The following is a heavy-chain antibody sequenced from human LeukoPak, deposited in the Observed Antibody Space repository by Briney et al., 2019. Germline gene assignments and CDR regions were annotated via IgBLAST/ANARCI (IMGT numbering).Heavy chain of an antibody. CDR3: ARDGRVGATSAPGVNWFDP. CDR1: GFTFSSYS. J-gene: IGHJ5*02. Sequence: GGSLRLSCAASGFTFSSYSMNWARQAPGKGLEWVSSISSSSSYIYCADSVKGRFTISRDNAKNSLYLQMNSLRAEDTAVYYCARDGRVGATSAPGVNWFDPWGQGTLVTVSS. CDR2: ISSSSSYI. V-gene: IGHV3-21*01. D-gene: IGHD1-26*01.